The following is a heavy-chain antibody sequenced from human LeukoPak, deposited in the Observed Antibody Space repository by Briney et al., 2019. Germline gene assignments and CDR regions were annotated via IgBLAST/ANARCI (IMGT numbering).Heavy chain of an antibody. CDR1: GGSISSGNYY. Sequence: SETLSLTCTVSGGSISSGNYYWSWIRQPAGKGLEWIGRIYTSGSTSYNPTLKSRVTISADTSKNQLSLKLTSVTAADTAVYYWSRESDLSNYDRTDYWGQGTLVTVSS. V-gene: IGHV4-61*02. D-gene: IGHD4/OR15-4a*01. J-gene: IGHJ4*02. CDR3: SRESDLSNYDRTDY. CDR2: IYTSGST.